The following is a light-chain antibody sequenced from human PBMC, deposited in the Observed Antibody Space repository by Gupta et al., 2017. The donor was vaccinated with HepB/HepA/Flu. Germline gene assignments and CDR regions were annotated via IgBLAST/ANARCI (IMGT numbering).Light chain of an antibody. V-gene: IGLV1-47*01. CDR3: AAWDDSLRGVV. Sequence: QSVLTQSPSASATPGRRVTISSSGGSLHIASNYVYWYQQFQGMAPKLLIYRSNQRPSGVPDRFSGSKSCTSASLAIGGLRSEDESDYYCAAWDDSLRGVVFGGGTKLTVL. CDR1: SLHIASNY. J-gene: IGLJ2*01. CDR2: RSN.